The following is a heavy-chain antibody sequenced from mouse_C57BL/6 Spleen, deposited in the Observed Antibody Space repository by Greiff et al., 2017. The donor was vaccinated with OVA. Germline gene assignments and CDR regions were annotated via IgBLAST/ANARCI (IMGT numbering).Heavy chain of an antibody. V-gene: IGHV1-53*01. CDR3: ARERHYYGSSYYFDY. CDR2: INPSNGGT. Sequence: VQLQQSGTELVKPGASVKLSCKASGYTFTSYWMHWVKQRPGQGLEWIGNINPSNGGTNYNEKFKSKATLTVDKSSSTAYMQLSSLTSEDSAVYYCARERHYYGSSYYFDYWGQGTTLTVSS. J-gene: IGHJ2*01. CDR1: GYTFTSYW. D-gene: IGHD1-1*01.